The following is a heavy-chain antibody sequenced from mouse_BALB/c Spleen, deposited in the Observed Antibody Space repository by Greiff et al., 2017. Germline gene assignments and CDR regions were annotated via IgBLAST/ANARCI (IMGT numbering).Heavy chain of an antibody. Sequence: EVQLVESGGDLVKPGGSLKLSCAASGFTFSSYGMSWVRQTPDKRLEWVATISSGGSYTYYPDSVKGRFTISRDNAKNTLYLQMSSLKSEDTAMYYCARESYGHDRDYWGQGTTLTVSS. CDR3: ARESYGHDRDY. CDR2: ISSGGSYT. J-gene: IGHJ2*01. D-gene: IGHD2-2*01. CDR1: GFTFSSYG. V-gene: IGHV5-6*01.